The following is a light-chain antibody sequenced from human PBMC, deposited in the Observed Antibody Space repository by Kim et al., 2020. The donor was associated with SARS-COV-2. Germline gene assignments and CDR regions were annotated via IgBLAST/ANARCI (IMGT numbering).Light chain of an antibody. J-gene: IGKJ2*01. CDR2: AAS. CDR3: QQYGTTYT. CDR1: QSVSRNY. Sequence: SLSPGERATLSCRASQSVSRNYLAWYQHKTGQAPKRLIYAASSRATGIPDRFSGSGSGTDFTLTISRLEPEDFAVYYCQQYGTTYTFGQGTKLEI. V-gene: IGKV3-20*01.